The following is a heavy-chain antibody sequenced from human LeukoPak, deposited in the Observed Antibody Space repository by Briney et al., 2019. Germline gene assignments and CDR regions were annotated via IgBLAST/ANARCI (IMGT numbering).Heavy chain of an antibody. J-gene: IGHJ6*02. D-gene: IGHD2-2*01. CDR2: IYYSGST. CDR3: ARQVVVPAAIQYYYYGMDV. Sequence: PPETLSLTCTVSGGSISSGGYYWSWIRQHPGKGLEWIGYIYYSGSTYYNPSLKSRVTISVDTSKNQFSLKLSSVTAADTAVYYCARQVVVPAAIQYYYYGMDVWGQGTTVTVSS. V-gene: IGHV4-31*03. CDR1: GGSISSGGYY.